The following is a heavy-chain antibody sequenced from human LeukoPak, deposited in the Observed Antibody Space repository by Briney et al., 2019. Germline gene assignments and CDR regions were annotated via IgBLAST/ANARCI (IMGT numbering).Heavy chain of an antibody. D-gene: IGHD6-19*01. V-gene: IGHV1-8*03. CDR3: ARGPYSSGWNY. CDR1: GYTFTSYG. Sequence: GASVKVSCKASGYTFTSYGISWVRQAPGQGLEWMGWMNPNSGNTGYAQKFQGRVTITRNTSISTAYMELSSLRSEDTAVYYCARGPYSSGWNYWGQGTLVTVSS. J-gene: IGHJ4*02. CDR2: MNPNSGNT.